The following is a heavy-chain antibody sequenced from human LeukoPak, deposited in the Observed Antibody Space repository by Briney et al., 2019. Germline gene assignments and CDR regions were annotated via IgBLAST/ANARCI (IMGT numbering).Heavy chain of an antibody. D-gene: IGHD3-10*01. CDR1: GFTFSSHG. CDR3: AKDATLFGDQYFDY. Sequence: GRSLRLSCAASGFTFSSHGMHWVRQAPGKGLEWVAVTSYDGSTKYHADSAKGRFNISRDNSKNTLYLQMNSLRVDDTAVYYCAKDATLFGDQYFDYWGQGTLVIVSS. V-gene: IGHV3-30*18. CDR2: TSYDGSTK. J-gene: IGHJ4*02.